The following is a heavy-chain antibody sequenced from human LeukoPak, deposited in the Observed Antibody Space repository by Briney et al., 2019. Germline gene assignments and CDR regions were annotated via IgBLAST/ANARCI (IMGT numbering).Heavy chain of an antibody. J-gene: IGHJ6*02. CDR2: MNPNSGNT. CDR3: ARSRTLRFFTSWFYGMDV. CDR1: GYTFTSYD. Sequence: ASVKVSCKASGYTFTSYDINWVRQATGQGLEWMGWMNPNSGNTGYAQKFQGRVTMTRNTSISTAYMELSSLRSEDTAVYYCARSRTLRFFTSWFYGMDVWGQGTTVTVSS. D-gene: IGHD3-3*01. V-gene: IGHV1-8*01.